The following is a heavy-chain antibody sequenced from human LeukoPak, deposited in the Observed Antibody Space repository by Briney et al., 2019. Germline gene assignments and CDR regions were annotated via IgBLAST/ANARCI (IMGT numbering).Heavy chain of an antibody. V-gene: IGHV4-34*01. CDR3: ARSEIRFLEWFAEDAFDI. D-gene: IGHD3-3*01. Sequence: PSETLSLTCAVYGGSFSGYYWSWIRQPPGKGLEWIGEINHSGSTNYNPSLKSRATISVDTSKNQFSLKLSSVTAADTAVYYCARSEIRFLEWFAEDAFDIWGQGTMVTVPS. J-gene: IGHJ3*02. CDR2: INHSGST. CDR1: GGSFSGYY.